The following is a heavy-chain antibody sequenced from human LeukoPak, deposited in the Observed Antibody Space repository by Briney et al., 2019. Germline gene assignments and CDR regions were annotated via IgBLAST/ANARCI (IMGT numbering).Heavy chain of an antibody. J-gene: IGHJ4*02. Sequence: GGSLRLSCAASGFTFSSYAMSWVRQAPGKGLEWVSAISGSGGSTYYADSVKGRFTISRDNSKNTLYLQMNSLRAEDTAVYYCAKTLPYCGGDCYGDCFDYWGQGTLVTVSS. CDR1: GFTFSSYA. CDR3: AKTLPYCGGDCYGDCFDY. V-gene: IGHV3-23*01. D-gene: IGHD2-21*02. CDR2: ISGSGGST.